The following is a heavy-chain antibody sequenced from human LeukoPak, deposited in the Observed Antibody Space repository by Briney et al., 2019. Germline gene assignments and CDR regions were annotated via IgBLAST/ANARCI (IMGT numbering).Heavy chain of an antibody. CDR3: ARGSPTYLEWLSTFDY. CDR1: GGSISSGSYH. D-gene: IGHD3-3*01. CDR2: IYTSGST. Sequence: PSQTLSLTCTVSGGSISSGSYHWSWIRQPAGKGLEWIGRIYTSGSTNYNPSLKSRVTISVDTSKNQFSLKLSSVTAADTAVYYCARGSPTYLEWLSTFDYWGQGTLVTVSS. V-gene: IGHV4-61*02. J-gene: IGHJ4*02.